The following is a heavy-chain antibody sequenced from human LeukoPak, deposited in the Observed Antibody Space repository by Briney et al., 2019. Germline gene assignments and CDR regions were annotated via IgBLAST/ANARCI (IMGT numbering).Heavy chain of an antibody. J-gene: IGHJ4*02. V-gene: IGHV3-23*01. CDR1: GFTFSSYA. Sequence: GGSLRLSCAASGFTFSSYAMSWVRQAPGKGLEWVSAISGSGGSTYYADSVKGRFTISRDNSKNTLYLQMNSLRAEDTAVYYCAKFRDGYNLWFSGYFDYWGQGTLVTVSS. CDR3: AKFRDGYNLWFSGYFDY. CDR2: ISGSGGST. D-gene: IGHD5-24*01.